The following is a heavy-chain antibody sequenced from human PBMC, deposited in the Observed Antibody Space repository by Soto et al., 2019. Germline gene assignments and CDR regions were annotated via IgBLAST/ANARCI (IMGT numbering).Heavy chain of an antibody. J-gene: IGHJ6*02. V-gene: IGHV3-48*01. D-gene: IGHD3-10*01. CDR3: ARPTFFFGSGSYSANAYAMDV. Sequence: GGSLRLSCAASGFTFSSYSMNWVRQAPGKGLEWVSYISSSSSTIYYADSVKGRFTISRDNAKNSLSLQMNSLRAEDTAVYYCARPTFFFGSGSYSANAYAMDVWGQGTTVTVSS. CDR1: GFTFSSYS. CDR2: ISSSSSTI.